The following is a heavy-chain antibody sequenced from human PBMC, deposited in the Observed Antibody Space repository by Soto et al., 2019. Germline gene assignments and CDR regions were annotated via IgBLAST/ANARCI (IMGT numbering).Heavy chain of an antibody. Sequence: EVQLVESGGDLVQPGGFLRLSCATSGFTFSRYWMHWVRQVPGKGLVWVSRINSDGSSISYSDSVKGRFTISRDNAKNTLYLQMNSLRVEDTAVYDCARLPVDTRTSLDYGGQGTLVTVSS. D-gene: IGHD5-18*01. CDR3: ARLPVDTRTSLDY. J-gene: IGHJ4*02. CDR1: GFTFSRYW. V-gene: IGHV3-74*01. CDR2: INSDGSSI.